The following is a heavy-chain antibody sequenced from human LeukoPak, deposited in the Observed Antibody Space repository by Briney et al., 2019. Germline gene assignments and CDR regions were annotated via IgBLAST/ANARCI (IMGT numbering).Heavy chain of an antibody. CDR2: ISGSGGST. V-gene: IGHV3-23*01. J-gene: IGHJ5*02. Sequence: GGSLRLSCAASGFTFSSYSMNWIRQAPGKGLEWVSAISGSGGSTYYADSVKGRFTISRDNSKNTLYLQMNSLRAEDTAVYYCAEDQVVAATEDGWFDPWGQGTLVTVSS. D-gene: IGHD2-15*01. CDR1: GFTFSSYS. CDR3: AEDQVVAATEDGWFDP.